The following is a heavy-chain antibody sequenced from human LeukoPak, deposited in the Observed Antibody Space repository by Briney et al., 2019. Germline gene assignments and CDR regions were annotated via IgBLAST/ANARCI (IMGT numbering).Heavy chain of an antibody. J-gene: IGHJ3*02. D-gene: IGHD4-23*01. Sequence: PGGSLRLSCAASGFTFTSYNMAWVRQSPGKGLEWVSSISGSSSDIYYADSLKGRFTISRDNAKNSLYLQMNSLRAEDTAIYYCATLDYGGNSFNVFDIWGQGTMVTASS. CDR2: ISGSSSDI. V-gene: IGHV3-21*01. CDR1: GFTFTSYN. CDR3: ATLDYGGNSFNVFDI.